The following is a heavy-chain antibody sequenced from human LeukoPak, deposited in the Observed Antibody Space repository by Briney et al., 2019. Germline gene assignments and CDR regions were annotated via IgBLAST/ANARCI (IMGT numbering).Heavy chain of an antibody. J-gene: IGHJ4*02. V-gene: IGHV3-30-3*01. D-gene: IGHD4-17*01. CDR2: ISYDGSNK. CDR3: ARGGPTVTTPFDY. Sequence: GGSLRLSCAASGFTFSSYAVHWVRQAPGKGLEWVAVISYDGSNKYYADSVKGRFTISRDNSKNTLYLQMNSLRAEDTAVYYCARGGPTVTTPFDYWGQGTLVTVSS. CDR1: GFTFSSYA.